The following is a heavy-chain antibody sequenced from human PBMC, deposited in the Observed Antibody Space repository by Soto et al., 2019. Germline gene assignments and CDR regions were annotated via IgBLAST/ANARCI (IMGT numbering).Heavy chain of an antibody. Sequence: QLQLKESGSGLVKPSQTLSLTCAVSGGSISSGGYSWSWIRQPPGKGLEWIGYIYHSGSTYYNPSLKSRVTISVDRSKNQFSLKLSSVTAADTAVYYCARGPPFHWGQGTLVTVSS. CDR1: GGSISSGGYS. CDR2: IYHSGST. V-gene: IGHV4-30-2*01. J-gene: IGHJ4*02. D-gene: IGHD3-16*01. CDR3: ARGPPFH.